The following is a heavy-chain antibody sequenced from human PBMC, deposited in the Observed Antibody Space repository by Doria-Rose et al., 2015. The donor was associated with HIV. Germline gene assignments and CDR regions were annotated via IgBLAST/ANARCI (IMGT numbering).Heavy chain of an antibody. CDR1: GVSLSSPGMG. D-gene: IGHD6-13*01. J-gene: IGHJ4*02. CDR3: ARIKSSRWYHKYYFDF. V-gene: IGHV2-26*01. CDR2: IFSDDER. Sequence: QITLKESGPVLVKPTETLTLTCTVSGVSLSSPGMGVSWIRQPPGKALEWLAHIFSDDERSYKTSLKSRLTIYRGTSKSQVVLTMTDMDPVDTATYYCARIKSSRWYHKYYFDFRGQGTLVIVSA.